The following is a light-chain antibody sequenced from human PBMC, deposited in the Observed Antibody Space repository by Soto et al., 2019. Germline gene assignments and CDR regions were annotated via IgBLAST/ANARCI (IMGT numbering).Light chain of an antibody. CDR3: QQRSNWPPLYT. J-gene: IGKJ2*01. Sequence: IVLPHSSTTLSLSPGERATLSCRASPSVSSYLAWYQHKPGQAPRLLIYDVSSRATGIPARFSGSGSGTDFTLTISSLESEDFAVYYCQQRSNWPPLYTFGQGTKVDIK. CDR2: DVS. V-gene: IGKV3-11*01. CDR1: PSVSSY.